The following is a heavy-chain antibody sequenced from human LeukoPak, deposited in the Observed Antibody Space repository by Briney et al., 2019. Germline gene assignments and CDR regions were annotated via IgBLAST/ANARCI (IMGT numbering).Heavy chain of an antibody. CDR2: ISAYNGNT. V-gene: IGHV1-18*01. CDR1: GYTFTSYG. J-gene: IGHJ4*02. CDR3: ARDPNTWRRVTFKAFDY. Sequence: ASVKVSCKASGYTFTSYGISWVRQAPGQGLEWMGCISAYNGNTNYAQKLQGRVTMTTDTSTSTAYMELRSLRSDDTAVYHCARDPNTWRRVTFKAFDYWGQGTLVTVSS. D-gene: IGHD4-11*01.